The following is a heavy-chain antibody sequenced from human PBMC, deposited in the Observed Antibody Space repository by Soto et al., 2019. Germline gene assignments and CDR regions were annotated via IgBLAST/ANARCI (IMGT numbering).Heavy chain of an antibody. CDR1: GGSFSGYY. CDR2: INHSGST. V-gene: IGHV4-34*01. CDR3: ARSRRYFDWYLDY. Sequence: SETLSLTCAVYGGSFSGYYWSWIRQPPGKGLEWIGEINHSGSTNYNPSLKSRVTISVDTSKNQFSLKLSSVTAADTAVYYCARSRRYFDWYLDYWGQGTLVTVSS. D-gene: IGHD3-9*01. J-gene: IGHJ4*02.